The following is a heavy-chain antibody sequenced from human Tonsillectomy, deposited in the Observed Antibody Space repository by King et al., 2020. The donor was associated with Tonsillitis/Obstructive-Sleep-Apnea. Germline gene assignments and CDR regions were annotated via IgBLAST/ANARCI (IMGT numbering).Heavy chain of an antibody. CDR2: ISSSSSTI. Sequence: VQLVESGGGLVQPGGSLRISCAASGFTFSSYTMNWVRQAPGKGLEWVSNISSSSSTIYYADSVKGRFTISRDNAKNSLYLQMNSLRDEDTAVYYCASQYCSSTSCGRDNYYMDVWGKGTTVTVSS. J-gene: IGHJ6*03. CDR1: GFTFSSYT. CDR3: ASQYCSSTSCGRDNYYMDV. D-gene: IGHD2-2*01. V-gene: IGHV3-48*02.